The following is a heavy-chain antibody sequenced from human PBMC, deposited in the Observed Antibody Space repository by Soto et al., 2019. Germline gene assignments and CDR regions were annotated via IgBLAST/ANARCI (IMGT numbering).Heavy chain of an antibody. V-gene: IGHV3-21*01. CDR1: LFTFSSYS. Sequence: PVWALRLSCASSLFTFSSYSMNWVVDSPFKLLELFSSISSSSVCIYYAESLKGRFTISRDNAKNSLYLQMNSLRAEDTAVYYCARGTYSSSWDYYGMEVWGQGTTVTVSS. D-gene: IGHD6-13*01. J-gene: IGHJ6*02. CDR3: ARGTYSSSWDYYGMEV. CDR2: ISSSSVCI.